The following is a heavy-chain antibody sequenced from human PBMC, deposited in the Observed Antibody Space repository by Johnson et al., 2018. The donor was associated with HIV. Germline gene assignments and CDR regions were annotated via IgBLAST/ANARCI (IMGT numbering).Heavy chain of an antibody. J-gene: IGHJ3*02. D-gene: IGHD1-1*01. CDR1: GFTFSSYW. Sequence: VQLVESGGDLVQPGGSLRLSCAASGFTFSSYWMSWVRQAPGKGLEWVANIKQDGSSTSYADSVKGRFTIPRDNAKNTLYLQMNSLRAEDTAVYYCARADWNHGGAFDIWGQGTMVTVSS. V-gene: IGHV3-7*01. CDR3: ARADWNHGGAFDI. CDR2: IKQDGSST.